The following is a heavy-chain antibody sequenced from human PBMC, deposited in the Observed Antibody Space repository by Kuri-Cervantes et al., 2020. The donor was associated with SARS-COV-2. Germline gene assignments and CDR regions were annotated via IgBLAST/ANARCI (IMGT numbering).Heavy chain of an antibody. J-gene: IGHJ3*02. CDR3: AREQWLELDAFDI. CDR1: GFTFGDYA. Sequence: GGSLRLSCAASGFTFGDYAMHWARQAPGKGLEWVANIKKDGSEKYYVDSVKGRFTISRDNAKNSLYLQMNSLRAEDTAVYYCAREQWLELDAFDIWGQGTMVTVSS. V-gene: IGHV3-7*01. CDR2: IKKDGSEK. D-gene: IGHD6-19*01.